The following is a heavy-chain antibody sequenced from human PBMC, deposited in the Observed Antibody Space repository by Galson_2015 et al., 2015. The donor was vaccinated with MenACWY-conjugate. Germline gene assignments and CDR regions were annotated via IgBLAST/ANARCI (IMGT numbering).Heavy chain of an antibody. Sequence: SVKVSCKASGGTFSSYTISWVRQAPGQGLEWMGRIIPILGIANYAQKFQGRVTITADKSTSTAYMELSSLRSEDTAVYYCARDKLAAAGNWENWFDPWGQGTLVTVSS. CDR2: IIPILGIA. V-gene: IGHV1-69*04. CDR3: ARDKLAAAGNWENWFDP. J-gene: IGHJ5*02. D-gene: IGHD6-13*01. CDR1: GGTFSSYT.